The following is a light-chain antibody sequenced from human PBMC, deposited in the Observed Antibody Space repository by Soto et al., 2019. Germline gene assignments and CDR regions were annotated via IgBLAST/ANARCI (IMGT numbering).Light chain of an antibody. CDR2: EVV. Sequence: QSVLTQPPSASGSPGHSFTISCTGTKRDIGVYDFVSWYQHHPGKAPRLIIYEVVQRPSGVPDRFSGSKSGNTASLTVSGLQAADEADYFCKSYAGRNTYVLGSGTKVTVL. J-gene: IGLJ1*01. CDR3: KSYAGRNTYV. CDR1: KRDIGVYDF. V-gene: IGLV2-8*01.